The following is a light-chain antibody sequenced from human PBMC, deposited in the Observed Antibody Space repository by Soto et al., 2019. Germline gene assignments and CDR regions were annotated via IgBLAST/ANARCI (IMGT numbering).Light chain of an antibody. CDR1: QSVSSSY. Sequence: EIVLTQSPGTLSLSPGERATLSCRASQSVSSSYLAWYQQKPGQAPRLLIYGASSRATGIPDRFSGSGSGTEFTLTISRLAPEDFAVYYCQQYGSSPPYTFGQGTKLEIK. CDR3: QQYGSSPPYT. V-gene: IGKV3-20*01. J-gene: IGKJ2*01. CDR2: GAS.